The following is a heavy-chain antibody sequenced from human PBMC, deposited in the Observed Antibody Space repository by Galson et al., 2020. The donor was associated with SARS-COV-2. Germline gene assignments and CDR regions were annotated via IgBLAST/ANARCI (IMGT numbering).Heavy chain of an antibody. CDR2: IYYSGST. V-gene: IGHV4-39*01. CDR3: ARQNSSWYGDDSFDI. Sequence: SETLSLTCTVSGGPISSSSYYWGWIRQPPGKGLEWIGSIYYSGSTYSNPSLKSRVTISVDTSKNQFSLKLSSVTAADTAVYYCARQNSSWYGDDSFDIWGQGTMVTVSS. CDR1: GGPISSSSYY. J-gene: IGHJ3*02. D-gene: IGHD6-13*01.